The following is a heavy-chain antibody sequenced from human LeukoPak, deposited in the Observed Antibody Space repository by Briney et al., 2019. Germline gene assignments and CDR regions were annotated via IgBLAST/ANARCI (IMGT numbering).Heavy chain of an antibody. V-gene: IGHV4-39*07. J-gene: IGHJ4*02. CDR2: VYTSGST. CDR1: GGSISSSSYY. Sequence: SETLPLTCTVSGGSISSSSYYWGWIRQPPGKGLEWIGRVYTSGSTNYNPSLKSRVTMSVDTSKNQFSLKLISVTAADTAVYYCARDEDSIFDYWGQGTLVTVSS. CDR3: ARDEDSIFDY. D-gene: IGHD3-22*01.